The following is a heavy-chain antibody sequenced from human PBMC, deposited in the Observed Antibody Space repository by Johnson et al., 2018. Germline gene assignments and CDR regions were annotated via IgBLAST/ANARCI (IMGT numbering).Heavy chain of an antibody. CDR2: MYSGGNT. D-gene: IGHD6-19*01. CDR3: ARGSPHGIAVGLNFQH. Sequence: QVQLQESGPGLVNPSETXSLTCTVSGDSISSRSYYWGWFRQPPGKGLEWVGSMYSGGNTYYNPSPKRRVTISVDTSKNQFSLELITATAADTAVYYCARGSPHGIAVGLNFQHWDQGTLVTVSS. J-gene: IGHJ1*01. CDR1: GDSISSRSYY. V-gene: IGHV4-39*07.